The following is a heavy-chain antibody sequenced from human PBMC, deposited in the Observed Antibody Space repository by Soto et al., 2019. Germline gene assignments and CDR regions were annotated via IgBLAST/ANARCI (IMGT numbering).Heavy chain of an antibody. CDR1: GGTFSSYA. CDR2: IIPIFGTA. D-gene: IGHD1-26*01. J-gene: IGHJ4*02. V-gene: IGHV1-69*05. Sequence: QVQLVQSGAEVKKPGSSVKVSCKASGGTFSSYAISWVRQAPGQGLEWMGGIIPIFGTANYAQKFQGRVTITXXEXTXXDYMELSSLRSEDTAVYYCARWVGWELPNLYYFDYWGQGTLVTVSS. CDR3: ARWVGWELPNLYYFDY.